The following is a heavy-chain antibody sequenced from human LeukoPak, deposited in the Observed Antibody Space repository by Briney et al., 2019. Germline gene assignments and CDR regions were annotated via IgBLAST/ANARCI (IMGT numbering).Heavy chain of an antibody. CDR3: ARESLAVAGPYFDY. CDR2: IYTSGST. D-gene: IGHD6-19*01. Sequence: SETLSLTCTISGGSFSSYYWSWIRQPAGKGLEWIGRIYTSGSTNYNPSLKSRVTMSVDTSKNQFSLKLSSVTAADTAVYYCARESLAVAGPYFDYWGQGTLVTVSS. J-gene: IGHJ4*02. V-gene: IGHV4-4*07. CDR1: GGSFSSYY.